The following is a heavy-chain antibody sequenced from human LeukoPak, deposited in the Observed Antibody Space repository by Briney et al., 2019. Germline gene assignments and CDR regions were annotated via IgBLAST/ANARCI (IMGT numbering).Heavy chain of an antibody. Sequence: PSETLSLTCTVSGGSISTYYWSWIRQPPGKGLEWIGYIYYSGGTNYNPSLKSRVTISVDTSKNQFSLKLNSVTAADTAVYYCARDRELGYWGQGTLVTVSS. D-gene: IGHD3-10*01. CDR3: ARDRELGY. J-gene: IGHJ4*02. CDR1: GGSISTYY. V-gene: IGHV4-59*01. CDR2: IYYSGGT.